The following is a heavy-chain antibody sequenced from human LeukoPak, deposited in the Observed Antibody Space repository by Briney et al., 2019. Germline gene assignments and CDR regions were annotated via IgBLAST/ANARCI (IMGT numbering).Heavy chain of an antibody. CDR1: GYSISNGYY. D-gene: IGHD3-3*01. J-gene: IGHJ4*02. V-gene: IGHV4-38-2*02. Sequence: SETLSLTCTVSGYSISNGYYWGWIRQPPGKGLQWVGSIYHRGNTYYNPSLRSRVTISLDWSKKKFSLKLTSVTAADTAVYFCARGAEYYAIWRGYAGYSDYWGQGISVTVSS. CDR2: IYHRGNT. CDR3: ARGAEYYAIWRGYAGYSDY.